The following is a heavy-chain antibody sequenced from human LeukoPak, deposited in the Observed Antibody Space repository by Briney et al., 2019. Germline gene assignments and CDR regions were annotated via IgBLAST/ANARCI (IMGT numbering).Heavy chain of an antibody. CDR2: ISAYNGNT. V-gene: IGHV1-18*04. D-gene: IGHD2-2*01. CDR1: GYSFTSYW. Sequence: GESLKISCKGSGYSFTSYWISWVRQAPGQGLEWMGWISAYNGNTNYAQKLQGRVTMTTDTSTSTAYMELRSLRSDDTAVYYCAREGCSSTSCVRRNREFDPWGQGTLVTVSS. CDR3: AREGCSSTSCVRRNREFDP. J-gene: IGHJ5*02.